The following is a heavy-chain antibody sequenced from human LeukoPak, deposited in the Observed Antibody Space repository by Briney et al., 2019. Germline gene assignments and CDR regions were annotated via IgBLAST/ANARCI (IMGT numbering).Heavy chain of an antibody. D-gene: IGHD1-26*01. Sequence: QPGGSLRLSCVASGFTLDDYALHWVRQAPGKGLEWISLISGDGDNTYYADSVKGRFTISRDNSKNSLYLQMSSLRAEDTALYYCAKGVRSGTYYNCFDPWSQGTLVTVSS. CDR1: GFTLDDYA. V-gene: IGHV3-43*02. CDR2: ISGDGDNT. CDR3: AKGVRSGTYYNCFDP. J-gene: IGHJ5*02.